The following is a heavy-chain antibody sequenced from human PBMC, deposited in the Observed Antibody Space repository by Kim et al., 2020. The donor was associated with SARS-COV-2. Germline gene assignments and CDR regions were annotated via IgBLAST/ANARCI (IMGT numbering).Heavy chain of an antibody. CDR1: GGSFSGYY. J-gene: IGHJ4*02. CDR3: SRGPIAYDYVWGSYRLYYFDD. CDR2: INHSGST. D-gene: IGHD3-16*02. Sequence: SETLSLTCAVYGGSFSGYYWSWIRQPPGKGLEWIGEINHSGSTNYNPSLKSRVTISVDTSKNQFSLKLSSVTAADTAVYYCSRGPIAYDYVWGSYRLYYFDDWGQGTLVTVSS. V-gene: IGHV4-34*01.